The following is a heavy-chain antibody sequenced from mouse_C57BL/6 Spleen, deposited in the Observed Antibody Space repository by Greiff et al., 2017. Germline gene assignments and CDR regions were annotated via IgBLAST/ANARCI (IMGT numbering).Heavy chain of an antibody. Sequence: EVNVVESGGDLVKPGGSLKLSCAASGFTFSSYGMSWVRQTPDKRLEWVATISSGGSYTYYPDSVKGRFTISRDNAKNTLYLQMSSLKSEDTAMYYCARHGTSWYFDVWGTGTTVTVSS. CDR2: ISSGGSYT. V-gene: IGHV5-6*01. J-gene: IGHJ1*03. CDR3: ARHGTSWYFDV. D-gene: IGHD1-1*02. CDR1: GFTFSSYG.